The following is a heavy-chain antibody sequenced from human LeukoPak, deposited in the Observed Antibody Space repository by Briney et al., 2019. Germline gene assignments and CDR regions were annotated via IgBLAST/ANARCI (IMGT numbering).Heavy chain of an antibody. J-gene: IGHJ4*02. CDR1: GGSFNTYY. D-gene: IGHD1-26*01. CDR3: ARRYPRPRDYFDH. Sequence: SETLSLTCTVYGGSFNTYYWSWIRQPPGKGLEWIGEIIHSVSTTYNPSLKSRVTISVDTSKNQFSLNLSSVTAADTGVYYCARRYPRPRDYFDHWGQGTLVTVSS. CDR2: IIHSVST. V-gene: IGHV4-34*12.